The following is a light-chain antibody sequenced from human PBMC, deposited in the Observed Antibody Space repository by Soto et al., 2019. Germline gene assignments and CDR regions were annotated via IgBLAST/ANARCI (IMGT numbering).Light chain of an antibody. CDR3: CSSGGSPTDV. V-gene: IGLV2-23*02. CDR2: EVN. Sequence: QSALTQPASVSGSPGQSITISCTGTSSNVGSYKLVSWYQQHPGKAPKLMIFEVNKRPSGVSNRFSGSKSGNTASLTISGLKVEDEADYYCCSSGGSPTDVFGTGTKVTVL. CDR1: SSNVGSYKL. J-gene: IGLJ1*01.